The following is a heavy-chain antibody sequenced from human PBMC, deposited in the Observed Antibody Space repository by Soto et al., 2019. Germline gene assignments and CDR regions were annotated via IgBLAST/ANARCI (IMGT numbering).Heavy chain of an antibody. Sequence: EVQLLDSGGGLVQPGGSLRLSCAASGFTFSGYALTWVRQAPGKGLEWVSAISGGGDATFYADSVKGRFTISRDNSKNTLYLQTKPLRAEDTAVYYCARKVSGSTGRPDLWYFALWGRGTRVTVSS. J-gene: IGHJ2*01. D-gene: IGHD3-10*01. V-gene: IGHV3-23*01. CDR2: ISGGGDAT. CDR3: ARKVSGSTGRPDLWYFAL. CDR1: GFTFSGYA.